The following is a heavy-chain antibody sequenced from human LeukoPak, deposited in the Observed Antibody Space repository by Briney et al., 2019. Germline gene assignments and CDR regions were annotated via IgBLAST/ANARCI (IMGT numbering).Heavy chain of an antibody. J-gene: IGHJ4*02. CDR3: ARGLSAIVY. D-gene: IGHD2-15*01. Sequence: PSETLSLICAVYGGSFSGYYWSWIRQPPGKGLEWIGEINHSGSTNYNPSLKSRVTISVDTSKNQFSLKLSSVTAADTAVYYCARGLSAIVYWGQGTLVTVSS. CDR1: GGSFSGYY. V-gene: IGHV4-34*01. CDR2: INHSGST.